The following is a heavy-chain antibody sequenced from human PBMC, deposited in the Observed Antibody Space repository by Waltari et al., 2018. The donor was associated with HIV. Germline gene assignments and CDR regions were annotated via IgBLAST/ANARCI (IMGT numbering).Heavy chain of an antibody. J-gene: IGHJ1*01. CDR3: ARDAIPKGVFFQH. V-gene: IGHV1-69*01. D-gene: IGHD2-2*02. CDR2: ITPLYGIA. Sequence: AFSWVRQAPGQAPEWMGGITPLYGIANYAQVFQGRVTITADESTTTLFMELSSLRSDDTAVYYCARDAIPKGVFFQHWGQGTLLVVSS. CDR1: A.